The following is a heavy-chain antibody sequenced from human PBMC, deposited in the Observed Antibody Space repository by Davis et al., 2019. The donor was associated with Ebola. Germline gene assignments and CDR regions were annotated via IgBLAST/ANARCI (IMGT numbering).Heavy chain of an antibody. CDR3: TREESYYDFWSGYYTPWDY. Sequence: GESLKISCAASGFTFSNAWMSWVRQAPGKGLEWVGRIKSKTDGGTTDYAAPVKGRFTISRDDSKNTLYLQMNSLKTEDTAVYYCTREESYYDFWSGYYTPWDYWGQGTLVTVSS. CDR2: IKSKTDGGTT. D-gene: IGHD3-3*01. J-gene: IGHJ4*02. V-gene: IGHV3-15*01. CDR1: GFTFSNAW.